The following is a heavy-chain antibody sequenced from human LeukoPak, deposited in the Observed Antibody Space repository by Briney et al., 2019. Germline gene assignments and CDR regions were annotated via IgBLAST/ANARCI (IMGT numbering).Heavy chain of an antibody. CDR3: ARGGRYSYGFDP. J-gene: IGHJ5*02. V-gene: IGHV4-34*01. CDR1: GGSFSGYY. Sequence: SETLSLTCAVYGGSFSGYYWSWLRQPPGKGLEGIGEINHIGTTTSNPSLKSRVTISGATSNSQFSLKLSSVTAADTAVYCCARGGRYSYGFDPWGQGTLVTVSS. D-gene: IGHD5-18*01. CDR2: INHIGTT.